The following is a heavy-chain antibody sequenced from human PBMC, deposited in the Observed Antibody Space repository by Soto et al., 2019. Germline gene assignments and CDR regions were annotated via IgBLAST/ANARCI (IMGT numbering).Heavy chain of an antibody. CDR2: IYSGGST. Sequence: GSLRLSCAASGFTVSSKYMSWVRQAPGKGLEWVSVIYSGGSTYYADSVKGRFTISRDNSKNTLYLQMNSLRAEDTAVYYCARDRVESGYPEYFQHWGQGT. CDR3: ARDRVESGYPEYFQH. D-gene: IGHD5-12*01. CDR1: GFTVSSKY. J-gene: IGHJ1*01. V-gene: IGHV3-53*01.